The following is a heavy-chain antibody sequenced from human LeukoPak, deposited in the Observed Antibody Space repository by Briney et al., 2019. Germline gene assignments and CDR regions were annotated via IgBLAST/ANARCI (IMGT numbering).Heavy chain of an antibody. D-gene: IGHD2-2*01. CDR1: GYTFTGYY. Sequence: RASVKVSCKASGYTFTGYYMHWVRQAPGQGLGWMGRINPNSGGTNYAQKFQGRVTMTRDTSISTAYMELSRLRSDDTAVYYCARGPQYCSSTSCYPDNWGQGTLVTVSS. CDR3: ARGPQYCSSTSCYPDN. J-gene: IGHJ4*02. V-gene: IGHV1-2*06. CDR2: INPNSGGT.